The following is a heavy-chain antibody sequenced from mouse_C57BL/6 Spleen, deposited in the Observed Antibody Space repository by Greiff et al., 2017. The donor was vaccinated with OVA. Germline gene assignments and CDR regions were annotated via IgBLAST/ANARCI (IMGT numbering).Heavy chain of an antibody. J-gene: IGHJ3*01. D-gene: IGHD1-1*01. CDR3: ARNGYGSSYVWFAY. CDR1: GYTFTSYG. CDR2: IYPRSGNT. Sequence: VKLQESGAELARPGASVKLSCKASGYTFTSYGISWVKQRPGQGLEWIGEIYPRSGNTYYNEKFKGKATLTADKSSSTAYMELRSLTSEDSAVYFFARNGYGSSYVWFAYWGQGTLVTVSA. V-gene: IGHV1-81*01.